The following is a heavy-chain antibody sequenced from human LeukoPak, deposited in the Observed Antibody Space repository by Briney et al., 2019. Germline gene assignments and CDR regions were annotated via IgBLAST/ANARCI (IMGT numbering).Heavy chain of an antibody. J-gene: IGHJ4*02. CDR2: INHSGST. CDR3: ARVSGYSYGSFDY. Sequence: PETMSLTSAVYGGSFSGYYWSWIRQPPGKGLEWIGEINHSGSTNYNPSLKRRVTISVDTSKNQFSLKLSSVTAADTAVYYCARVSGYSYGSFDYWGQGTLVTVSS. CDR1: GGSFSGYY. V-gene: IGHV4-34*01. D-gene: IGHD5-18*01.